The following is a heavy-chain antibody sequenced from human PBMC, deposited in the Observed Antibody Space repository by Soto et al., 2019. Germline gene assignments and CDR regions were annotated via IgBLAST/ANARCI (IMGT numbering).Heavy chain of an antibody. D-gene: IGHD3-22*01. Sequence: QVQLVQSGAEVKKPGSSVKVSCKASGGTFSSYAISWVRQAPGQGLEWRGGIIPIFGTANYAQKFQGRVTITADESTSTAYMELSSLRSEDTAVYYCARDYYDSSGYYYYYYGMDVWGQGTTVTVSS. V-gene: IGHV1-69*01. CDR1: GGTFSSYA. CDR3: ARDYYDSSGYYYYYYGMDV. CDR2: IIPIFGTA. J-gene: IGHJ6*02.